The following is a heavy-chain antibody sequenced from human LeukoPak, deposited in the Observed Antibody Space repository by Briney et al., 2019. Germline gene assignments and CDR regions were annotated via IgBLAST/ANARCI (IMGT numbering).Heavy chain of an antibody. D-gene: IGHD6-19*01. CDR2: INTRSSTI. CDR1: GFTFSGYN. Sequence: GGSLRLSCAASGFTFSGYNMHWVRQAPGKGLEWISYINTRSSTIYYADSVKGRFTISRDNGKNSLYLQMNSLRDEDTAVYYCARDGWYYFDYWGQGTLVTVSS. J-gene: IGHJ4*02. CDR3: ARDGWYYFDY. V-gene: IGHV3-48*02.